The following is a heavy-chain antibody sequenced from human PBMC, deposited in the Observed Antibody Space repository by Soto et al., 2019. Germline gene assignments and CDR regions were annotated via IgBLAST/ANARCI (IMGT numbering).Heavy chain of an antibody. CDR1: GFTVSSNY. J-gene: IGHJ4*02. V-gene: IGHV3-30*18. D-gene: IGHD6-19*01. CDR2: ISYDGSNK. CDR3: AKEARKGIAVAGQGLDY. Sequence: GGSLRLSCAASGFTVSSNYMHWVRQAPGKGLEWVAVISYDGSNKYYADSVKGRFTISRDNSKNTLYLQMNSLRAEDTAVYYCAKEARKGIAVAGQGLDYWGQGTLVTVSS.